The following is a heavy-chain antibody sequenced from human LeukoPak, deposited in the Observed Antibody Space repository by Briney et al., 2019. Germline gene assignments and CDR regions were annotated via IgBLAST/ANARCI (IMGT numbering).Heavy chain of an antibody. D-gene: IGHD2-2*01. CDR2: IYYSGST. CDR3: ASTWGSSDPFDY. J-gene: IGHJ4*02. Sequence: KPSETLSLTCTVSGGSISSSSYYWGWIRQPPGKGLEWIGSIYYSGSTYYNPSLKSRVTISVDTSKNQFSLKLSSVTAADTAVHYCASTWGSSDPFDYWGQGTLVTVSS. CDR1: GGSISSSSYY. V-gene: IGHV4-39*01.